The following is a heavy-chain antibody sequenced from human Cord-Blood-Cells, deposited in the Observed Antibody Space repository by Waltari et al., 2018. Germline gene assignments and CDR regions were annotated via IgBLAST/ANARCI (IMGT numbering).Heavy chain of an antibody. D-gene: IGHD3-10*01. Sequence: EVQLVESGGGLVQPGGSLRLSCAASGFTFSSYAMSWVRQAPGTGLEWVSAISGSGGSQYYGESVKGRFTIARDNAKNTLYLQMNSLRAEDTAVYYCAKGEGSGSYYYYYYYMDVWGKGTTVTISS. CDR1: GFTFSSYA. CDR3: AKGEGSGSYYYYYYYMDV. V-gene: IGHV3-23*04. CDR2: ISGSGGSQ. J-gene: IGHJ6*03.